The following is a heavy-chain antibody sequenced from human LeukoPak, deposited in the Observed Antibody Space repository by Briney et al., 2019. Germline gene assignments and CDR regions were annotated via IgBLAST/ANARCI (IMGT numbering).Heavy chain of an antibody. J-gene: IGHJ3*02. CDR3: VKDRVLRFLDWSYDAFDI. V-gene: IGHV3-11*04. CDR2: ISSSGSTI. D-gene: IGHD3-9*01. CDR1: GLTFSDYY. Sequence: PGGSLRLSCAASGLTFSDYYMSWIRQAPGKGLEWVSYISSSGSTIYYADSVKGRFTISRDNAKNSLYLQMNSLRAEDTAVYYCVKDRVLRFLDWSYDAFDIWGQGTMVTVSS.